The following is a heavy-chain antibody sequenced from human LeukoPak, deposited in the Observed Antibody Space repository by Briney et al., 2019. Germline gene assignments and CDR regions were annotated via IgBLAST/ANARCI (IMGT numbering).Heavy chain of an antibody. CDR1: GFTFEDYG. D-gene: IGHD6-13*01. J-gene: IGHJ4*02. Sequence: TGGSLRLSCVASGFTFEDYGMSWVRQAPGKGLEWVSYISRTSSNIYYADSVKGRFTISRDSAKNSMYLQMNSLKAEDTAVYYCATDSSSLYEVEYWGRGTLVTVSS. CDR2: ISRTSSNI. V-gene: IGHV3-48*01. CDR3: ATDSSSLYEVEY.